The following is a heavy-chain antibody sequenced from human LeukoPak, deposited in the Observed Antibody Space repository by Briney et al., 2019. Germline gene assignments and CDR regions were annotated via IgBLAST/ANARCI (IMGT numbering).Heavy chain of an antibody. J-gene: IGHJ4*02. D-gene: IGHD6-19*01. Sequence: GGSLRLSCAASGFTFSSHWMTWVRQAPGKGLEWVANIKEDGTRKNYMDSVKGRFTISRDNAKNSLYLQLNSLKTEDTAVYYCVTEVIIAVTGNDYWGQGSLVTVSS. CDR3: VTEVIIAVTGNDY. CDR1: GFTFSSHW. V-gene: IGHV3-7*03. CDR2: IKEDGTRK.